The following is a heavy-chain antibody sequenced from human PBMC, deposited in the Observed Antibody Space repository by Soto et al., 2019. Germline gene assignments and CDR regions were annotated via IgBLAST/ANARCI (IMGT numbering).Heavy chain of an antibody. CDR3: ARHTVTTGDYYYGMDV. V-gene: IGHV5-10-1*01. D-gene: IGHD4-4*01. J-gene: IGHJ6*02. Sequence: GESLKISCKGSGYSFTSYWISWVRQMPGKGLEWMGRIDPSDSYTNYSPSLQGHVTISADKSISTAYLQWSSLKASDTAMYYCARHTVTTGDYYYGMDVWGQGTTVTVSS. CDR1: GYSFTSYW. CDR2: IDPSDSYT.